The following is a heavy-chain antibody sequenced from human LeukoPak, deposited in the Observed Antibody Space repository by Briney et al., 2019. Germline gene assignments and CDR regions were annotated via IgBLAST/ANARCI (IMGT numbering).Heavy chain of an antibody. J-gene: IGHJ3*02. D-gene: IGHD3-9*01. Sequence: HPGGSLRLSCAASGFTFSSYAMSWVRQAPGKGLEWVSAISGSGGSTYYADSVKGRFTISRDNSKNTLYLQMNSLRAEDTAVYYCASRVLRYFDWLLQDDAFDIWGQGTMVTVSS. CDR2: ISGSGGST. CDR3: ASRVLRYFDWLLQDDAFDI. V-gene: IGHV3-23*01. CDR1: GFTFSSYA.